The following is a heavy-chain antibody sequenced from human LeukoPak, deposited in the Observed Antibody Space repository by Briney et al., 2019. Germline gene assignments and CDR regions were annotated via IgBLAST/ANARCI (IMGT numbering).Heavy chain of an antibody. D-gene: IGHD3-22*01. Sequence: PGGSLRLSCAVSGITLSNYGMSWVRQAPGKGLEWVAGISDSGGRTNYADSVNGRFTISRDNPKNTLYLQMNSLRAEDTAVYFCAKRGVVIRVILVGFHKEAYYFESWGQGALVTVSS. CDR2: ISDSGGRT. V-gene: IGHV3-23*01. CDR3: AKRGVVIRVILVGFHKEAYYFES. CDR1: GITLSNYG. J-gene: IGHJ4*02.